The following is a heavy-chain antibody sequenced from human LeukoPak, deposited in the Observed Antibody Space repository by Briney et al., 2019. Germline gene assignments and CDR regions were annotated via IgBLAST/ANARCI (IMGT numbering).Heavy chain of an antibody. CDR2: ISGSGGST. V-gene: IGHV3-23*01. Sequence: GGSLRLSYADSGFTFNNYAMSWVRQAPGKGLEWVSAISGSGGSTYYADSVKGRFTISRDNSKNTLYLQMNSLRVEDTAIYYCAKDGYGSWRGQGTLVTVSS. J-gene: IGHJ4*02. CDR1: GFTFNNYA. D-gene: IGHD3-10*01. CDR3: AKDGYGSW.